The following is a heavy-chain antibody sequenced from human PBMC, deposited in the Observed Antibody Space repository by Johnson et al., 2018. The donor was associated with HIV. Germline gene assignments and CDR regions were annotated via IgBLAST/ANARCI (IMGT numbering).Heavy chain of an antibody. CDR1: GFTFTSYA. Sequence: QMLLVESGGGVVQPGRSLRLSCAASGFTFTSYAMHWVRQAPGKGLEWVAVISYDGSKKYYAGSVKGRFTISRDNSKTTLYLQMNSLRAEDTAVYYCAKAPYGSGIRPGAFDIWGQGTMVTVSS. CDR3: AKAPYGSGIRPGAFDI. V-gene: IGHV3-30*04. D-gene: IGHD3-10*01. J-gene: IGHJ3*02. CDR2: ISYDGSKK.